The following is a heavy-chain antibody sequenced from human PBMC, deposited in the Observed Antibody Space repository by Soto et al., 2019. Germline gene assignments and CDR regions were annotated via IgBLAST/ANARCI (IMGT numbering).Heavy chain of an antibody. D-gene: IGHD3-3*01. V-gene: IGHV4-31*02. J-gene: IGHJ4*02. Sequence: WTWIRQHPEKGQEWIGYINYSGTTYNPSLKSRAFLSLDMSKNQFSLNLTSVTAADTAVYYCATNRGYDFYYPDSWGQGILVTVSS. CDR2: INYSGTT. CDR3: ATNRGYDFYYPDS.